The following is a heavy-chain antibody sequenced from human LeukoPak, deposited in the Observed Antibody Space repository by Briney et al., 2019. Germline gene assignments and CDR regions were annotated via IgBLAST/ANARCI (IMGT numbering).Heavy chain of an antibody. CDR3: ATSSGLTTHDAFDI. V-gene: IGHV1-8*01. D-gene: IGHD3/OR15-3a*01. J-gene: IGHJ3*02. Sequence: ASVKVSCKASGYTFTNYDLNWVRQASGQGLEWMGWMNPDTEITDYAQKFQGRVTMTRDTSISTAYMELSGLTSEDTAVYFCATSSGLTTHDAFDIWGQGTKVTVSS. CDR2: MNPDTEIT. CDR1: GYTFTNYD.